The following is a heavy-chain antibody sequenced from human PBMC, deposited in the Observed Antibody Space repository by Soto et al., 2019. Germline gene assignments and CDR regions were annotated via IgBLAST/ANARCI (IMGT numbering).Heavy chain of an antibody. Sequence: EVQLLESGGGLVQPGGSLRLSCAASGFTFSSHVMNWVRQAPGKGLEWVAAISGGGGTTFYGDSVEGRFTMSRDNSKNTLFLQMNSLRAEDTAVYYCARGPRAPPPPGYGMDVWGQGTTVTVSS. J-gene: IGHJ6*02. CDR1: GFTFSSHV. CDR2: ISGGGGTT. CDR3: ARGPRAPPPPGYGMDV. V-gene: IGHV3-23*01.